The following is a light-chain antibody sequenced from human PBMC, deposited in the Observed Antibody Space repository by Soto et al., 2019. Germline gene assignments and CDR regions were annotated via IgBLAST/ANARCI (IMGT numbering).Light chain of an antibody. CDR3: QQYGNSPFT. Sequence: EIVLTQSPGTLSLSPGERATLSCRASQSVSRSYLAWYQQKPGQAPRLLIYGASSRATGIPDRFSGSGFGTDFTLTISRLEPEDFAVYYCQQYGNSPFTFGPGTKVDIK. J-gene: IGKJ3*01. V-gene: IGKV3-20*01. CDR2: GAS. CDR1: QSVSRSY.